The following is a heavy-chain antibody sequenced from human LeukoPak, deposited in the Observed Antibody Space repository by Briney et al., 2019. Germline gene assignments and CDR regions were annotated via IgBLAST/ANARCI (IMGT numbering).Heavy chain of an antibody. J-gene: IGHJ3*02. V-gene: IGHV3-7*01. CDR1: GFTFSSYW. CDR3: ARESVGAPSDAFDI. D-gene: IGHD1-26*01. Sequence: GGSLRLSCAASGFTFSSYWMSWVRQAPGKGLEWVANIKQDGSEKYYVDSVKGRFTISRDNAKNSLYLQMNSLRAEDTAVYYCARESVGAPSDAFDIWGQGTVVTVSS. CDR2: IKQDGSEK.